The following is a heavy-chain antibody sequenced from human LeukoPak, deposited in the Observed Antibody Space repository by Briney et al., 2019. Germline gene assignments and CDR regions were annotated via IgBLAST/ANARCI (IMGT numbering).Heavy chain of an antibody. Sequence: GGSLRLSCAASGFTFSSYGMHWVRQAPGKGLEWVALISLDGGKKYYADSVKGRFTISRDNSKNTLYLQMNSLIPNDIAVYYCAKGSPERWTFDALDIWGQGTMVTVSS. CDR2: ISLDGGKK. CDR3: AKGSPERWTFDALDI. CDR1: GFTFSSYG. J-gene: IGHJ3*02. V-gene: IGHV3-30*18. D-gene: IGHD1-14*01.